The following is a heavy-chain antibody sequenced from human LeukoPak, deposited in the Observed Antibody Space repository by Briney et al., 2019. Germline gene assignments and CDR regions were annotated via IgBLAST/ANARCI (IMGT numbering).Heavy chain of an antibody. CDR3: ARDGVETGIYMDV. V-gene: IGHV4-59*13. D-gene: IGHD3-3*01. CDR1: GGSISSYY. J-gene: IGHJ6*03. Sequence: TETLSLTCSVSGGSISSYYWSSIRRPPGKGVGWIGYIYYSGSTNYNPSLKSRVTISVDTAKNQFSLKLSAVTAADTAVYYGARDGVETGIYMDVWGKGTTVTVSS. CDR2: IYYSGST.